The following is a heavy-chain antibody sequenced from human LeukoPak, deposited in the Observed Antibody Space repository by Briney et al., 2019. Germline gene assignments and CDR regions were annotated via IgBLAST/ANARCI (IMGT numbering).Heavy chain of an antibody. CDR3: ARLRHSSGWRGDNCFDP. Sequence: SQTVSLTCTVSGCSISSGGYYWSWIRQHPGKGLEWIGYIYYSGSTYYNPSLKSRVTISVDTSKNQFSLKLSSVTAADTAVYYCARLRHSSGWRGDNCFDPWGQGTLVTVSS. J-gene: IGHJ5*02. D-gene: IGHD6-19*01. V-gene: IGHV4-31*03. CDR2: IYYSGST. CDR1: GCSISSGGYY.